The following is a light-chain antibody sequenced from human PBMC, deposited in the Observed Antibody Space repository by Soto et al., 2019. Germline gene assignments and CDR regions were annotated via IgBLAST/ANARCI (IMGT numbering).Light chain of an antibody. J-gene: IGKJ1*01. CDR1: QSVSSSY. Sequence: IGLTQSPGTLSLCPGERATLSCRAIQSVSSSYLAWYQQKPGQAPRLLIYGTSSRAAAITDRFSGSGSGTDFTLSISRLEPEDFAVYYCQQYGSLTWTFGQGTKVEI. CDR3: QQYGSLTWT. CDR2: GTS. V-gene: IGKV3-20*01.